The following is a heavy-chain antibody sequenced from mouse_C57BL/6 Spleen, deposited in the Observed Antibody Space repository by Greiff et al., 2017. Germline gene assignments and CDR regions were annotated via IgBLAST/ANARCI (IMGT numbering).Heavy chain of an antibody. V-gene: IGHV1-18*01. CDR2: INPNNGGT. J-gene: IGHJ4*01. CDR1: GYTFTDYN. Sequence: VQLQQSGPELVKPGASVKIPCKASGYTFTDYNMDWVKQSHGKSLEWIGDINPNNGGTIYNQKFKGKATLTEDKSSSTAYMELRRLTSEDTAVYYCARSPYYYGSRPYYYAMDYWGQGTSVTVSS. CDR3: ARSPYYYGSRPYYYAMDY. D-gene: IGHD1-1*01.